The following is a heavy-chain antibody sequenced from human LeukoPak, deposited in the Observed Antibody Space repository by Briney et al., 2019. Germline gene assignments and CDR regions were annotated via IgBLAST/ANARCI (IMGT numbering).Heavy chain of an antibody. J-gene: IGHJ2*01. D-gene: IGHD6-19*01. V-gene: IGHV4-59*01. Sequence: SETLSLTCTVSGGSTSSYYWSWIRQPPGKGLEWIGYIYYSGSTNYNPSLKSRVTISVDTSKNQFSLKLSSVTAADTAVYYCARVYSSGWYADWYFDLWGRGTLVTVFS. CDR1: GGSTSSYY. CDR3: ARVYSSGWYADWYFDL. CDR2: IYYSGST.